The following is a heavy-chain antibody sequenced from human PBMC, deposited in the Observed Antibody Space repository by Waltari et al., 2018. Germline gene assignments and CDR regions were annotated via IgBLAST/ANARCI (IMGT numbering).Heavy chain of an antibody. D-gene: IGHD2-2*01. CDR2: IYHSGST. J-gene: IGHJ3*02. CDR3: ARPYCSSTNCYLDAFDI. Sequence: QGQLQESGPGQVKPAGPLSLTCAVPGCSTRTSHGWRSVRQPPGKGLEWIGEIYHSGSTNYNPSLKSRVTISVAKSKNQFSLKLNSVTAADTAVYYCARPYCSSTNCYLDAFDIWGQGTMVTVSS. CDR1: GCSTRTSHG. V-gene: IGHV4-4*02.